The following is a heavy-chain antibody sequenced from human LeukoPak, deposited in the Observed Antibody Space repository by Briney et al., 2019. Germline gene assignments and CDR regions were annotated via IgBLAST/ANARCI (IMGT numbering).Heavy chain of an antibody. Sequence: SETLSLTCTVSGGSISSYYWSWIRQPQGKGLVWIGYIYYSGSTNYNPSLKSRVTISVESSKNPFFLMLSSVTPADTAVYYCARDPAAAGTGYWGQGTLVTVSS. D-gene: IGHD6-13*01. CDR2: IYYSGST. CDR1: GGSISSYY. V-gene: IGHV4-59*01. CDR3: ARDPAAAGTGY. J-gene: IGHJ4*02.